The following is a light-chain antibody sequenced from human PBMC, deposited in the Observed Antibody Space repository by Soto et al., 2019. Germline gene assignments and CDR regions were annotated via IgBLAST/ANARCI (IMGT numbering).Light chain of an antibody. CDR1: QSISTW. Sequence: DIQMTQSPSTLSASVGDRVTITCRASQSISTWLAWYQQEPGKAPKLLIHKASSLQSGVPSRFSGSGSGTDFTLTISSLHPDDFATYYWQQYNSYSPTFGQGTKVDIK. CDR2: KAS. J-gene: IGKJ1*01. CDR3: QQYNSYSPT. V-gene: IGKV1-5*03.